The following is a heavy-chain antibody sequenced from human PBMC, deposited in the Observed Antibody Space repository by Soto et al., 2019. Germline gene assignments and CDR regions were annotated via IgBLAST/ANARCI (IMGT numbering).Heavy chain of an antibody. CDR3: ARDFTPSFTADWNSGPLADY. CDR2: INPSGGST. Sequence: QVQLVQSGAEVKKPGASVTVSCKASGYTFTKYYIHWVRQAPGQGLEWMAIINPSGGSTRYPQKLQGRGKVTRDPSTSTVYMELSSVRSEDTGVYYCARDFTPSFTADWNSGPLADYWGQGTLVTVSS. CDR1: GYTFTKYY. V-gene: IGHV1-46*01. D-gene: IGHD1-7*01. J-gene: IGHJ4*02.